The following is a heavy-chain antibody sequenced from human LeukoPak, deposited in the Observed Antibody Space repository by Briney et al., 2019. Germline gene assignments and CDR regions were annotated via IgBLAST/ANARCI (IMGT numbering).Heavy chain of an antibody. CDR2: ISGSGGST. CDR1: GFTFSSYA. V-gene: IGHV3-23*01. J-gene: IGHJ4*02. CDR3: ARDFVPGSPDYFDF. Sequence: GGSLRLSCAASGFTFSSYAMSWVRQAPGKGLEWVSAISGSGGSTYYADSVKGRFTISRDNSKNTLYLEMNSLRADDTALYYCARDFVPGSPDYFDFWGQGTLVTVSS. D-gene: IGHD3-10*01.